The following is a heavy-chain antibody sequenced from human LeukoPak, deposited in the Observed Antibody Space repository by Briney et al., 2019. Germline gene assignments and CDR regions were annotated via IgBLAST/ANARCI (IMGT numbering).Heavy chain of an antibody. J-gene: IGHJ6*02. V-gene: IGHV3-43*02. D-gene: IGHD3-22*01. CDR1: GFTFDDYA. Sequence: SGGSLRLSCAASGFTFDDYAMHWVRQAPGKGLEWVSLISGDGGSTYYADSVKGRFTISRDNSKNSLYPQMNSLRTEDTALYYCAIYDSSPDYFYGMDVWGQGTTVTVSS. CDR2: ISGDGGST. CDR3: AIYDSSPDYFYGMDV.